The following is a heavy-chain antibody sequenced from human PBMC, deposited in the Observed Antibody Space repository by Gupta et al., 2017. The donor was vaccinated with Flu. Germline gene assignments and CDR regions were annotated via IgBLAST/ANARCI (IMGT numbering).Heavy chain of an antibody. J-gene: IGHJ4*02. D-gene: IGHD5-12*01. CDR3: ASGINWLTATGYFAY. Sequence: QVQLQESGPGLVKPSQTLSLNCTVSGGSISSGNYYWSWIRQHPGKGLEWIGYIYSSGSMYNPSLKSRVTISVDTSANQFSLRLRSVTAADTAVYYCASGINWLTATGYFAYWGQGTLVTVSS. CDR1: GGSISSGNYY. CDR2: IYSSGS. V-gene: IGHV4-31*03.